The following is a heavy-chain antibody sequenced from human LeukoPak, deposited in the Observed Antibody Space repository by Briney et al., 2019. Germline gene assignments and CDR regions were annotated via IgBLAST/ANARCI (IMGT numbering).Heavy chain of an antibody. J-gene: IGHJ3*02. Sequence: SETLSLTCTVSGGSISSSSYYWGWIRQPPGKGLEWIGTIYYSGSTYYNPSLKSRVTISVDTSKNQFSLKLTSVTAADTAVYYCARGRGYYDSSGYYYYAFDIWGQGTMVTVSS. CDR2: IYYSGST. CDR1: GGSISSSSYY. D-gene: IGHD3-22*01. CDR3: ARGRGYYDSSGYYYYAFDI. V-gene: IGHV4-39*01.